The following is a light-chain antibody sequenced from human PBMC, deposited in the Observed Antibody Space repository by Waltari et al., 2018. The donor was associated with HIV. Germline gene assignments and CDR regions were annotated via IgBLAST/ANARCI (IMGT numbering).Light chain of an antibody. Sequence: SNGLTQPPPVSVSPGQTANLTCPGAALPKQYASWYQQKPGQAPLLVIDKDTERPSGSPERFSGSSSGTIVTLTISGVQAGDEADYYCQSADSSGTRVFGGGTKLTVL. CDR1: ALPKQY. CDR2: KDT. V-gene: IGLV3-25*03. J-gene: IGLJ3*02. CDR3: QSADSSGTRV.